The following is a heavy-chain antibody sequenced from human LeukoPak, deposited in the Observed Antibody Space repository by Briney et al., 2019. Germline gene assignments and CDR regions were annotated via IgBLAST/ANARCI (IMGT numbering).Heavy chain of an antibody. J-gene: IGHJ4*01. CDR3: ARDRSDGSGYYGYYFDY. V-gene: IGHV4-59*01. CDR1: GGSIGTYY. CDR2: IYYSGST. Sequence: SETLSLTCIVSGGSIGTYYWSWIRQPPGKGLEWIGHIYYSGSTDYNPSLRSRVTISVDTSKNQFSLRLSSVTAADTAVYYCARDRSDGSGYYGYYFDYWGHGTLVSVSS. D-gene: IGHD3-22*01.